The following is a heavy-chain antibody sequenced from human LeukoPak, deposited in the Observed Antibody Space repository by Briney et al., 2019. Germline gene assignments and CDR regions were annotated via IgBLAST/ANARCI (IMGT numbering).Heavy chain of an antibody. CDR2: IYYSGST. D-gene: IGHD4-17*01. CDR1: GGSISSYY. Sequence: SETLSLTCTVSGGSISSYYWSWIRQPPGKGLGWIGYIYYSGSTNYNPSLKSRVTISVDTSKNQFSLKLSSVTAADTAVYYCARVTVTTFYYGMDVWGQGTTVTVSS. CDR3: ARVTVTTFYYGMDV. J-gene: IGHJ6*02. V-gene: IGHV4-59*01.